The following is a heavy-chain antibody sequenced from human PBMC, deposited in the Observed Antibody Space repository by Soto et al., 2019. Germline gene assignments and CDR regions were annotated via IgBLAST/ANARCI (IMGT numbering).Heavy chain of an antibody. J-gene: IGHJ4*02. CDR1: GYSIMDYY. D-gene: IGHD2-8*01. CDR3: ARNHRSMMVNDISK. V-gene: IGHV4-59*01. Sequence: PSATXSLTCTFSGYSIMDYYWNLMRQPPGKGLECIGYVYYIWSPNYNPSLKSRVNMSVDTSKNQFSLKLSSVTAADTAVYYCARNHRSMMVNDISKWGQGTLVTVSS. CDR2: VYYIWSP.